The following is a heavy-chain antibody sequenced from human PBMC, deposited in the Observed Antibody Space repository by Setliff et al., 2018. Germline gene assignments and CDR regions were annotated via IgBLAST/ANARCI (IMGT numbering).Heavy chain of an antibody. CDR3: ARVYAYSYGFDY. J-gene: IGHJ4*02. D-gene: IGHD3-16*01. CDR2: IYHSGSA. V-gene: IGHV4-30-4*08. CDR1: GDSISSGDYF. Sequence: SETLSLTCTVSGDSISSGDYFWSWIRQPPGKGLEWIAYIYHSGSAYYNPSLKSRVTMSMDTSKNQFSLKVSSVTAADTAVYYCARVYAYSYGFDYWGRGTLVTVSS.